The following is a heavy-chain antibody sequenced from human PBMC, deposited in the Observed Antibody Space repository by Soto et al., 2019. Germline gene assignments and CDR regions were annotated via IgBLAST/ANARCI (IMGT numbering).Heavy chain of an antibody. CDR1: GYTFTGYY. V-gene: IGHV1-2*02. J-gene: IGHJ6*02. D-gene: IGHD3-16*02. CDR2: INPNSGGT. Sequence: ASVKVSCKASGYTFTGYYMHWVRQAPGQGLEWMGWINPNSGGTNYAQKFQGRVTMTRDTSISTAYMELSRLRSDDTAVYYCARESRSLLYYYYGMDVWGQGTTVTVSS. CDR3: ARESRSLLYYYYGMDV.